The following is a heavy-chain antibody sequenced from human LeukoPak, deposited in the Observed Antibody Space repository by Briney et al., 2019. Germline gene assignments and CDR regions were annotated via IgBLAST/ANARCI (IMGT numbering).Heavy chain of an antibody. Sequence: SETLSLTCTVSGGSMNSRSYYWGWIRQPPGKGLEFIGSIFYTGSAYYNPSLKSRVSISVDTSKSHFSLNLISVTAADTALYYCASLFYFGSGSFPTYWGLGTLVTVFS. D-gene: IGHD3-10*01. CDR3: ASLFYFGSGSFPTY. CDR2: IFYTGSA. J-gene: IGHJ4*02. CDR1: GGSMNSRSYY. V-gene: IGHV4-39*01.